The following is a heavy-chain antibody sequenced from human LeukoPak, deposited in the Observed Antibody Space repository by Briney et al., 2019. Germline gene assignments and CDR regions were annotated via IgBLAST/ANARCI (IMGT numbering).Heavy chain of an antibody. Sequence: PGGSLRLSCAASGFTFSTYAMSWVRQAPGKGLEWVSAISGSGGSTYYADSVKGRFTISRDNSKNTLYLQMNSLRGEDTAVYYCAKDLGISGWSFDYWGQGPLVTVSS. J-gene: IGHJ4*02. CDR1: GFTFSTYA. CDR2: ISGSGGST. CDR3: AKDLGISGWSFDY. D-gene: IGHD3-10*01. V-gene: IGHV3-23*01.